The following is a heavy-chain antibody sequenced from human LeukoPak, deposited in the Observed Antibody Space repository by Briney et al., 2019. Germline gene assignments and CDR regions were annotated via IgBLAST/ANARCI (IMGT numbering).Heavy chain of an antibody. D-gene: IGHD3-22*01. CDR2: IYYSGST. CDR1: GGSFSGYY. V-gene: IGHV4-59*01. Sequence: SETLSLTCAVYGGSFSGYYWSWIRQPPGKGLEWIGYIYYSGSTNYNPSLKSRVTISVDTSKNQFSLKLSSVTAADTAVYYCASLTLYDSSGYRFFYFDYWGQGTLVTVSS. J-gene: IGHJ4*02. CDR3: ASLTLYDSSGYRFFYFDY.